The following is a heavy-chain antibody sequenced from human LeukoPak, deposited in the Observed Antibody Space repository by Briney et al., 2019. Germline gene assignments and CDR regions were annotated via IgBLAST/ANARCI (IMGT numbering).Heavy chain of an antibody. V-gene: IGHV3-23*01. CDR2: ISGGGGST. Sequence: GGSLRLSCAASGFTFTSYSMNWVRQAPGKGLEWVSTISGGGGSTYYADSVKGRFTISRDNSKNTLYLQMNSLRAEDTAVYYCAKDRGSGWYRDNWFDPWGQGTLVTVSS. D-gene: IGHD6-19*01. J-gene: IGHJ5*02. CDR3: AKDRGSGWYRDNWFDP. CDR1: GFTFTSYS.